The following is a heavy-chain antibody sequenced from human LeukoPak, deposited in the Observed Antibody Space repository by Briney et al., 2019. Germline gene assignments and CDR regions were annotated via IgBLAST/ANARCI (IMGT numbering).Heavy chain of an antibody. CDR3: ARVLSRGGYFDY. J-gene: IGHJ4*02. Sequence: GASVKVSCKASGYTFTNYGINWVRQAPGQGLEWMGWISGYNGDINYAQRLQGRVTMTTDTSTSTAYIELRSLSSDDTAVYYCARVLSRGGYFDYWGQGTLVTVSS. V-gene: IGHV1-18*01. D-gene: IGHD2-2*01. CDR1: GYTFTNYG. CDR2: ISGYNGDI.